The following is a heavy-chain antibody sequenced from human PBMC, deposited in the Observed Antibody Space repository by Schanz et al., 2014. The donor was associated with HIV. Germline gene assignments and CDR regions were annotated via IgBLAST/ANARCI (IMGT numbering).Heavy chain of an antibody. CDR3: ARGEDWPGGASDH. V-gene: IGHV1-18*04. CDR2: ISPSNGDT. CDR1: GYTFTDYY. J-gene: IGHJ5*02. Sequence: QVHLVQSETAVQRPGASVKVSCKASGYTFTDYYISWVRQAPGQGLAWMGWISPSNGDTKYTHWLQGRVTMTTDTSTNTAYMELRSLKSDDTAVYYCARGEDWPGGASDHWGQGTLVIVSS. D-gene: IGHD1-26*01.